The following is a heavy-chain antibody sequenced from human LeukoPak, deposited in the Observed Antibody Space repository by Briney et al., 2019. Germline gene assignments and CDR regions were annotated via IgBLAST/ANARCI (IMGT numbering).Heavy chain of an antibody. CDR2: ISSNGGST. J-gene: IGHJ4*02. Sequence: PGGSLRLSCAASGFTFSSFAMHWVRQAPGKGLEYVSAISSNGGSTYYANSMKGRFTISRDNSKNTLYLQMGSLRAEDMAVYYCARSSYGSGGYWGQGTLVTVSS. CDR3: ARSSYGSGGY. V-gene: IGHV3-64*01. D-gene: IGHD3-10*01. CDR1: GFTFSSFA.